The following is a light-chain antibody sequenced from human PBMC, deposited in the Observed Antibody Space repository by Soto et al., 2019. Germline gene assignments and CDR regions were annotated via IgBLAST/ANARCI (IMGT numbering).Light chain of an antibody. CDR2: DAS. J-gene: IGKJ4*01. CDR1: QSIANF. CDR3: QQYEDLPPT. Sequence: DVQMTQSPSSLSASVGDRVIITCKANQSIANFLNWFQHKPGEARKLLISDASHFELGVPSRFNGSRSETDFVVHISNLQSELFATYFCQQYEDLPPTFGGGTKVDI. V-gene: IGKV1-33*01.